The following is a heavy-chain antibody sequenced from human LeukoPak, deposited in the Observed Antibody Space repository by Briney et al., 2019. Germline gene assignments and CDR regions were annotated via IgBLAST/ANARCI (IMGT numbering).Heavy chain of an antibody. CDR2: ISSSGSTI. CDR3: AKRPNYGGNSGSYFDY. V-gene: IGHV3-48*03. D-gene: IGHD4-23*01. Sequence: GGSLRLSCAASGFTFSSYEMNWVRQAPGKGLEWVSYISSSGSTIYYADSVKGRFTISRDNAKNSLYLQMNSLRAEDTAVYYCAKRPNYGGNSGSYFDYWGQGTLVTVSS. J-gene: IGHJ4*02. CDR1: GFTFSSYE.